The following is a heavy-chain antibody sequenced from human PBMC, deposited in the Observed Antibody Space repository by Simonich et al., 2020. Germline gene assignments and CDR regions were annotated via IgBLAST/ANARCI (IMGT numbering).Heavy chain of an antibody. V-gene: IGHV4-34*01. CDR1: GGSFSGYY. D-gene: IGHD1-1*01. CDR2: INHSGST. CDR3: ARGKGWKNAFDI. Sequence: QVQLQQWGAGLLKPSETLSLTCAVYGGSFSGYYWGWIRQPPGKGLVWIGEINHSGSTNQNPSHKRRVTISVDTSKNQLSLKLSSVTAADTAVYYCARGKGWKNAFDIWGQGTMVTVSS. J-gene: IGHJ3*02.